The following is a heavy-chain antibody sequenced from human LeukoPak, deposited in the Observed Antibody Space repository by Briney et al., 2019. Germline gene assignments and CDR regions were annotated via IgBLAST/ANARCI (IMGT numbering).Heavy chain of an antibody. J-gene: IGHJ5*02. Sequence: ASVKVSCKASGYTFTGYYMHWVRQAPGQGLEWMGWINPNSGGTNYAQKFQGRVTMTRDTSISTAYMELSRLRSDDTAVYYCARALTGDNWFDPWGQGTLVTVSS. CDR1: GYTFTGYY. CDR2: INPNSGGT. V-gene: IGHV1-2*02. CDR3: ARALTGDNWFDP. D-gene: IGHD7-27*01.